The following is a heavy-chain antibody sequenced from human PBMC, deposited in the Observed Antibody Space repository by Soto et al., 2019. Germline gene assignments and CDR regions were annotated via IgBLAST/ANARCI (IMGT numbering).Heavy chain of an antibody. CDR3: ASLSRRTETNYYYYGMDV. J-gene: IGHJ6*02. D-gene: IGHD1-1*01. Sequence: ASVKVSCKASGYTFTSYAMHWVRQAPGQRLEWMGWINAGNGNTKYSQKFQGRVTITRDTSASTAYMELSSLRSEDTAVYYCASLSRRTETNYYYYGMDVWGHGTTVTVSS. CDR2: INAGNGNT. V-gene: IGHV1-3*01. CDR1: GYTFTSYA.